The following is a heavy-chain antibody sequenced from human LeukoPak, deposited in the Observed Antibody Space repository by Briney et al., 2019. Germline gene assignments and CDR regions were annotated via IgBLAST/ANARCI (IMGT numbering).Heavy chain of an antibody. J-gene: IGHJ4*02. Sequence: GGSLRLSCAASGFTFSNAWMNWVRQAPGKGLEWVGRIKSKTDGGTTDYAAPVKGRFTISRDDSKNTLYLQMNSLKTEDTAVHYCPTSFFRITMVRGVIYWGQGTLVTVSS. CDR2: IKSKTDGGTT. D-gene: IGHD3-10*01. CDR1: GFTFSNAW. V-gene: IGHV3-15*07. CDR3: PTSFFRITMVRGVIY.